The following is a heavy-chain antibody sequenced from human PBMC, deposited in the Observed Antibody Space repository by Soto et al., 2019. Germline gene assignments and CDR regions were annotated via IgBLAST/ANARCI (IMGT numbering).Heavy chain of an antibody. CDR2: IYWDDDK. CDR3: ALAYILRYFHWFDY. Sequence: GPTLVNPTQTLTLTCTFSGFSLSTSGVGVGWIRQPPGKALEWLALIYWDDDKRYSPSLKSRLTITKDTSKNQVVLTMTNMDPVDTATYYCALAYILRYFHWFDYWPQATLVTVSS. V-gene: IGHV2-5*02. D-gene: IGHD3-9*01. J-gene: IGHJ5*01. CDR1: GFSLSTSGVG.